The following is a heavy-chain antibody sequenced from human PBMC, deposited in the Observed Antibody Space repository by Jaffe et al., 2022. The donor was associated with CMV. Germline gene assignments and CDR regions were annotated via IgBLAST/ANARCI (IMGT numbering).Heavy chain of an antibody. D-gene: IGHD2-8*01. J-gene: IGHJ4*02. CDR3: NTEKMGATDD. Sequence: EVHLVESGGGVVKPGGSLRLSCAASGFTFSHAWMSWVRQAPGKGLEWVGRVKSKADGGTTDYAAPVKDRFTIFRDDSKNTLFLQMNSLMTEDTGMYFCNTEKMGATDDWGQGTLVTVSS. CDR1: GFTFSHAW. V-gene: IGHV3-15*01. CDR2: VKSKADGGTT.